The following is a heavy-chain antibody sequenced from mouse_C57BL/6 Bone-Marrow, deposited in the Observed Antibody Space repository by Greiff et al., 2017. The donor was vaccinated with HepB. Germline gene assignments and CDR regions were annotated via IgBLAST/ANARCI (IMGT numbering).Heavy chain of an antibody. CDR2: IDPSDSYT. J-gene: IGHJ4*01. Sequence: VQLQQPGAELVKPGASVKLSCKASGYTFTSYWMQWVKQRPGQGLEWIGEIDPSDSYTNYNQKFKGKATLTVDPSSSTAYMQLSSLTSEDSAVYYCARLDHYYGSSHYWGQGTSVTVSS. V-gene: IGHV1-50*01. D-gene: IGHD1-1*01. CDR3: ARLDHYYGSSHY. CDR1: GYTFTSYW.